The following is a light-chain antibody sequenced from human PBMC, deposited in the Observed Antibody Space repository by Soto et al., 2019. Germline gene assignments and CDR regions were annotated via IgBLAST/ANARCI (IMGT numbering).Light chain of an antibody. V-gene: IGLV7-43*01. CDR3: LLYYGGAHLV. CDR2: TTN. Sequence: QAVVTQEPSLTVSPGGTVTLTCASSTVAVTSGNYPSWFHQKPRQAPRTMIYTTNSRHSWTPARFSGSLLGGKAALTLSGVQPEDEADYYCLLYYGGAHLVFGGGTKLTVL. J-gene: IGLJ2*01. CDR1: TVAVTSGNY.